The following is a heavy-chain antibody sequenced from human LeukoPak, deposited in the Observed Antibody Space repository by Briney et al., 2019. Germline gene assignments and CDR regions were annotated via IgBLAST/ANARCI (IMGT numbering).Heavy chain of an antibody. Sequence: PSETLSLTCTVSGYSISSGYHWGWIRQPPGKGLEWIGSIYHSGSTYYNPSLKSRVTISVDTSKNQFSLKLSSVTAADTAVYYCARMPGYSYYYMDVWGKGTTVTVSS. CDR2: IYHSGST. V-gene: IGHV4-38-2*02. J-gene: IGHJ6*03. CDR1: GYSISSGYH. D-gene: IGHD5-18*01. CDR3: ARMPGYSYYYMDV.